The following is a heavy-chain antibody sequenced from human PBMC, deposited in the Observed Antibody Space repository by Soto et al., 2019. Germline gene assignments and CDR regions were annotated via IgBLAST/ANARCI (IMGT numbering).Heavy chain of an antibody. D-gene: IGHD3-9*01. V-gene: IGHV3-11*03. CDR2: VSSSNSYT. Sequence: PGGSLRLSCAASGFTFSDYYMTWIRQAPGKGLEWVSYVSSSNSYTNYADSVKGRFTISRDNVKKSVDLQMNSLRAEDTAVYYCARNKGGSDWSFDPWGQGTLVTVSS. J-gene: IGHJ5*02. CDR3: ARNKGGSDWSFDP. CDR1: GFTFSDYY.